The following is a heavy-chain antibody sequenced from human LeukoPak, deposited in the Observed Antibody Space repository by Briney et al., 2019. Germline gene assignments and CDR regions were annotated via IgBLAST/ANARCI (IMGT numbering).Heavy chain of an antibody. CDR2: INHSGST. CDR3: ARGLAFMIKFGGAIAAAHYGMDV. D-gene: IGHD3-16*02. J-gene: IGHJ6*02. V-gene: IGHV4-34*01. CDR1: GGSFSGYY. Sequence: SETLSLTCAVYGGSFSGYYWSWIRQPPGKGLEWIGEINHSGSTNNNPSLKSRVTISVDTSKNQFSLKLSSVTAADTAVYYCARGLAFMIKFGGAIAAAHYGMDVWGQGTTVTVSS.